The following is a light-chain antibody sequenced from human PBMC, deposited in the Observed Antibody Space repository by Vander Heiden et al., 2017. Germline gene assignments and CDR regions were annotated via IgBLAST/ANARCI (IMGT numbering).Light chain of an antibody. V-gene: IGKV4-1*01. CDR3: QQYYSART. CDR1: QSVLYSSNNKNY. J-gene: IGKJ1*01. CDR2: WAT. Sequence: DIVMTQSPDSLAVSLGERATINCKSSQSVLYSSNNKNYLAWYQQKPGQPPKVLISWATTRESGVPGRFSSSASRKDITLTINSLQDEDVAVYYCQQYYSARTFGQGTKVELK.